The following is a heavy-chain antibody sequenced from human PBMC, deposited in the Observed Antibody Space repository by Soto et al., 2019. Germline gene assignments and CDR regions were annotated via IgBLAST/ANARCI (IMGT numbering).Heavy chain of an antibody. CDR2: IIPIFGTA. CDR3: ARVQREGSGSPSKYNWFDP. J-gene: IGHJ5*02. D-gene: IGHD3-10*01. Sequence: SVKGSCKASGYTFSGYEIHWVRQAPGQGLEWMGGIIPIFGTASYAQKFQGRVTMTADESTSTAYMELSSLRSEDTAVYYCARVQREGSGSPSKYNWFDPWGQGTLVTSPQ. V-gene: IGHV1-69*13. CDR1: GYTFSGYE.